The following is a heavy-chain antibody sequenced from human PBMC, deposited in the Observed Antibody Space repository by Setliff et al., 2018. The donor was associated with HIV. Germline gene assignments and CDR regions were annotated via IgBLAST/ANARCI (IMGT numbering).Heavy chain of an antibody. V-gene: IGHV1-18*01. CDR3: ARGGSYWGDAFDI. CDR2: ISTSNGYT. CDR1: GYTFSSYE. Sequence: ASVKVSCKASGYTFSSYEISWVRQAPGQGLKWMGRISTSNGYTNYAQKLQGRVTVTTDTSTSTAYMELRGLRSDDTAVYYCARGGSYWGDAFDIWGQGTMVTVSS. J-gene: IGHJ3*02. D-gene: IGHD1-26*01.